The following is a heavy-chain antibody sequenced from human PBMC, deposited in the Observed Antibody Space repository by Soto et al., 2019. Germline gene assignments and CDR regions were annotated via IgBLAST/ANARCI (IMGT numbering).Heavy chain of an antibody. D-gene: IGHD1-26*01. Sequence: GGSLRLSCVVPGFTFSDYPMSWVRQAPGKGLEWVSIISVRGGNIHYGDSVKGRFTVSRDNSRDSLFLQMNNMRVEDTAVYFCAKAVDHLAWGVFDNWGQGTLVTVSS. CDR1: GFTFSDYP. V-gene: IGHV3-23*01. J-gene: IGHJ4*02. CDR3: AKAVDHLAWGVFDN. CDR2: ISVRGGNI.